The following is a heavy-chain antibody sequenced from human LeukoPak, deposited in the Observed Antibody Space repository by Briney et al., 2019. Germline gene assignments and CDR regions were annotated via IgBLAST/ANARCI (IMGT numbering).Heavy chain of an antibody. J-gene: IGHJ4*02. CDR2: ISYDGSNK. Sequence: GGSLRLSCAASGFTLSSYAMHWVRQAPGKGLGWVAVISYDGSNKYYADSVKGRFTISRDNSKNTLYLQMNSLRAEDTAVYYCAGQLGYCSGGSCLDYWGQGTLVTVSS. V-gene: IGHV3-30*04. CDR1: GFTLSSYA. D-gene: IGHD2-15*01. CDR3: AGQLGYCSGGSCLDY.